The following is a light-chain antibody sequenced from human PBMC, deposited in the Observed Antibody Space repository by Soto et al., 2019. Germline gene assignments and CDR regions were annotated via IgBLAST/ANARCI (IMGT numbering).Light chain of an antibody. J-gene: IGLJ2*01. Sequence: QSVLTQPRSVSGSPGQSVTISCTGTSSDVGGYNYVSWYQQHPGKAPKLMIYDVSKRPSGVPDRFSGSKSGNTASLTISGLQVEDEADYYCCPYAGSYTAVFGGETKVTVL. CDR2: DVS. CDR1: SSDVGGYNY. V-gene: IGLV2-11*01. CDR3: CPYAGSYTAV.